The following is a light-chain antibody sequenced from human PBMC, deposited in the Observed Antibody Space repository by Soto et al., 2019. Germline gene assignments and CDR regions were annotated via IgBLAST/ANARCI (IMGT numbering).Light chain of an antibody. Sequence: DIQMTQSPSTLSAFVGDRVTISCRASQSVSTWLAWYQQKPGRAPKLLISRASTLESGVPPRFSGSGSGTEFTLTISSLQPDDFATYYCQQYNSFWTFGQGTKVEIK. J-gene: IGKJ1*01. V-gene: IGKV1-5*03. CDR1: QSVSTW. CDR2: RAS. CDR3: QQYNSFWT.